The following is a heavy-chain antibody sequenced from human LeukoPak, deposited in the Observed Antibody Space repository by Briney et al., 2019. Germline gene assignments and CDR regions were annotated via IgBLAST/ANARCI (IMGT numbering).Heavy chain of an antibody. V-gene: IGHV1-46*01. D-gene: IGHD1-26*01. CDR1: GYTFTSYY. Sequence: ASVTLSCKASGYTFTSYYIHWMRQAPGQGIEWMGIINPSGGSTNYAQKFQGRVTMTRDASTSTVYMELSSLRSEDTAVYYCARMAGGSYYYGMDVWGQGTTVTVSS. J-gene: IGHJ6*02. CDR2: INPSGGST. CDR3: ARMAGGSYYYGMDV.